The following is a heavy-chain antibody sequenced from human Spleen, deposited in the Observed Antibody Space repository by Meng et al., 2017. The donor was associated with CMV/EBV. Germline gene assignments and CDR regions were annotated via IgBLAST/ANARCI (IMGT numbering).Heavy chain of an antibody. V-gene: IGHV1-69*05. CDR3: TRRGLTATTGVEYFHY. CDR2: ISPFFGTP. J-gene: IGHJ4*02. D-gene: IGHD4-23*01. Sequence: GSISSYAVSWVRQAAGQGLEWMGWISPFFGTPSYAQKFQGRVTITTDESTTTAYMELRSLRSEDTSIYYCTRRGLTATTGVEYFHYWGPGTLVTVSS. CDR1: GSISSYA.